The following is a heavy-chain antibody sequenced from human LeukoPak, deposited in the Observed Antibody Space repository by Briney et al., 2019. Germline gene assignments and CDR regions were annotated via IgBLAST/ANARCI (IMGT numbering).Heavy chain of an antibody. J-gene: IGHJ4*02. CDR2: IIPIFGTA. CDR1: GGTFSSYA. CDR3: ASQWTVTTSRFDY. D-gene: IGHD4-17*01. Sequence: SVKVSCKASGGTFSSYAISWVRQAPGQGLEWMGGIIPIFGTANYAQKFQGRVTITADESTSTAYMKLSSLRSEDTAVYYCASQWTVTTSRFDYWGQGTLVTVSS. V-gene: IGHV1-69*01.